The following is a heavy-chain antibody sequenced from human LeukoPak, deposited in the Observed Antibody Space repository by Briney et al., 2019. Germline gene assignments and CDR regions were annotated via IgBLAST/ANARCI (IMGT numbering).Heavy chain of an antibody. V-gene: IGHV3-21*04. Sequence: GGSLRLSCAGSGFALKSYSLSWVRQAPGKGLEWISSISSTSAYIYYADSVKGRFTISRDNSKNTLYPQMNSLRAEDTAVYYCARARATFFDYWGQGTLVTVSS. J-gene: IGHJ4*02. D-gene: IGHD1-26*01. CDR2: ISSTSAYI. CDR3: ARARATFFDY. CDR1: GFALKSYS.